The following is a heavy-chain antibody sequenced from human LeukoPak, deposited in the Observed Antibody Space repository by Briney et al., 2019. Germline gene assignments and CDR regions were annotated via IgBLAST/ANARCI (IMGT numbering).Heavy chain of an antibody. D-gene: IGHD3-10*01. CDR1: GGSISSSSYY. V-gene: IGHV4-39*07. J-gene: IGHJ6*03. CDR3: ARVVVIRGVLFYYMDV. Sequence: ASETLSLTCAVSGGSISSSSYYWSWIRQPRGEWLELMGQINHSGSTNYYPSLKGRVTISVDTSNNQLSLKLSSVTAADTAVYYCARVVVIRGVLFYYMDVWGKGTTVTVSS. CDR2: INHSGST.